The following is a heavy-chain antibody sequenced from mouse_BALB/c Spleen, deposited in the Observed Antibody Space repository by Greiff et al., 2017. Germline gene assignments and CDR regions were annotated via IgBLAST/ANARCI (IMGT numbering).Heavy chain of an antibody. CDR3: ARGRGLRDWYFDV. J-gene: IGHJ1*01. D-gene: IGHD1-1*01. CDR1: GFTFSSYA. V-gene: IGHV5-6-5*01. Sequence: EVKLMESGGGLVKPGGSLKLSCAASGFTFSSYAMSWVRQTPEKRLEWVASISSGGSTYYPDSVKGRFTISRDNARNILYLQMSSLRSEDTAMYYCARGRGLRDWYFDVWGAGTTVTVSS. CDR2: ISSGGST.